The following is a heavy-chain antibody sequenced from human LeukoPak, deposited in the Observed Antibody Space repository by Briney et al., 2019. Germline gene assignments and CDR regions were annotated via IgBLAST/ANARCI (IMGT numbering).Heavy chain of an antibody. CDR2: IYTSGST. V-gene: IGHV4-4*07. J-gene: IGHJ4*02. CDR3: ARLTYYYDSSGYYYAAYFDY. D-gene: IGHD3-22*01. CDR1: GGSISSYY. Sequence: SETLSLTCTVSGGSISSYYWSWIRQPAGKGLEWIGRIYTSGSTNYNPSLKSRVTMSVDTSKNQFSLKLSPVTAADTAVYYCARLTYYYDSSGYYYAAYFDYWGQGTLVTVSS.